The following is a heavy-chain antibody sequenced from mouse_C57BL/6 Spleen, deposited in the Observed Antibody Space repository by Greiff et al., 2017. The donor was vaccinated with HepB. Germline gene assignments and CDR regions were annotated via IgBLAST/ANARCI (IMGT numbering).Heavy chain of an antibody. CDR3: ARGPVRYAMDY. CDR1: GYAFSSYW. V-gene: IGHV1-80*01. J-gene: IGHJ4*01. CDR2: IYPGDGDT. Sequence: QVQLQQSGAELVKPGASVKISCKASGYAFSSYWMNWVKQRPGKGLEWIGQIYPGDGDTNYNGKFKGKATLTADKSSSTAYMQLSSLTSEDSAVYFWARGPVRYAMDYWGQGTSVTVSS.